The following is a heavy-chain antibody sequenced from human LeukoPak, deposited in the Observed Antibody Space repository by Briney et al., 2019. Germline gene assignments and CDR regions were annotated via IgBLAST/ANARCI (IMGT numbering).Heavy chain of an antibody. CDR1: GGSISSSNW. CDR2: IYHSGST. V-gene: IGHV4-4*02. Sequence: SETLSLTCAVSGGSISSSNWWSWVRQPPGKGLEWIGEIYHSGSTNYNPSLKSRVTISVDKSKNQFSLKLSSVTAVDTAVYYCARDRRLYCGSTSCYVWGQGAMVTVSS. J-gene: IGHJ3*01. CDR3: ARDRRLYCGSTSCYV. D-gene: IGHD2-2*01.